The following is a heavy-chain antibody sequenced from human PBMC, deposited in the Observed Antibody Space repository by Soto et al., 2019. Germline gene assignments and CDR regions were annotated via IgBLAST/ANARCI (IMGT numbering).Heavy chain of an antibody. CDR2: IYYSGST. J-gene: IGHJ2*01. CDR1: GGSVSSGSYY. CDR3: AREPSVVASWYFDL. V-gene: IGHV4-61*01. D-gene: IGHD3-22*01. Sequence: QVQLQESGPGLVKPSETLSLTCTVSGGSVSSGSYYWSWIRQPPGKGLEWIGYIYYSGSTNYNPSIKSRVTISVDTSKNQFSLKLSFVTAAETAVYYCAREPSVVASWYFDLWGRGTLVTVSS.